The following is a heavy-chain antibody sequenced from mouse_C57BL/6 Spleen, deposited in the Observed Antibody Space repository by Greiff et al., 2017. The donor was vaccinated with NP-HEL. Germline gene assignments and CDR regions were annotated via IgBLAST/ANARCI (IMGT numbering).Heavy chain of an antibody. CDR2: IYPGDGDT. Sequence: VKLMESGPELVKPGASVKISCKASGYAFSSSWMNWVKQRPGKGLEWIGRIYPGDGDTNYNGKFKGKATLTADKSSSTAYMQLSSLTSEDSAVYFCAREDGNPFFAMDYWGQGTSVTVSS. J-gene: IGHJ4*01. V-gene: IGHV1-82*01. CDR3: AREDGNPFFAMDY. CDR1: GYAFSSSW. D-gene: IGHD2-1*01.